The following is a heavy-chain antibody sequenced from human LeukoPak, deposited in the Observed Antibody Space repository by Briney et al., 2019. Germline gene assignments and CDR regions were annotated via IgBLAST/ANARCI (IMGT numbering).Heavy chain of an antibody. CDR1: GGSFSGYY. J-gene: IGHJ4*02. D-gene: IGHD3-22*01. Sequence: PSETLSLTCAVYGGSFSGYYWSWIRQPPGKGLEWIGEINHSGSTNYNPSLKSRVTISVDTSKNQFSLKLSSVTAADTAVYYCARAFYYDSSGYYYFDYWGQGILVTVSS. V-gene: IGHV4-34*01. CDR3: ARAFYYDSSGYYYFDY. CDR2: INHSGST.